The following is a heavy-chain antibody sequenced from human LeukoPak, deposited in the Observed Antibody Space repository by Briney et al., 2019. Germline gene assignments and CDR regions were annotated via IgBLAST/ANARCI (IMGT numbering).Heavy chain of an antibody. Sequence: GGSLGLSCSASGFTFSSYAMHWVRQAPGKGLEYVSAISSNGGSTYYADSVKGRFTISRDNSKNTLYLQMSSLRAEDTAVYYCVKDRAAAGTGYYYGMDVWGQGTTVTVSS. D-gene: IGHD6-13*01. J-gene: IGHJ6*02. CDR1: GFTFSSYA. CDR3: VKDRAAAGTGYYYGMDV. V-gene: IGHV3-64D*09. CDR2: ISSNGGST.